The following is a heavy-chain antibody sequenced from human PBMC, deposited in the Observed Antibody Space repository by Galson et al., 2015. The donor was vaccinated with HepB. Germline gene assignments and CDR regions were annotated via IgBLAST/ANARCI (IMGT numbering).Heavy chain of an antibody. Sequence: SVKVSCKASGYIFRNYGITWVRQAPGQGLEWMGWISGYNGNTNHAQKFQGRVTMTTDTSTSTAYMELRTLRSDDTAVYYCARDRTGALRGIISYYFDYWGQGTLVTVSP. V-gene: IGHV1-18*01. CDR2: ISGYNGNT. CDR1: GYIFRNYG. J-gene: IGHJ4*02. CDR3: ARDRTGALRGIISYYFDY. D-gene: IGHD3-10*01.